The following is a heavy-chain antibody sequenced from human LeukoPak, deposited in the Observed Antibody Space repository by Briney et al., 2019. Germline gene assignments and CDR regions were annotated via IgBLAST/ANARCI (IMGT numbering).Heavy chain of an antibody. CDR1: GGSISSGDYY. J-gene: IGHJ6*03. CDR3: ARDAHDILTGYYRDYYYYYMDV. Sequence: PSETLSLTCAVSGGSISSGDYYWSWIRQPAGKGLEWIGRIYTSGSTNYNPSLKSRVTISVDTSKNQFSLKLSSVTAADTAVYYCARDAHDILTGYYRDYYYYYMDVWGKGTTVTVSS. D-gene: IGHD3-9*01. V-gene: IGHV4-61*02. CDR2: IYTSGST.